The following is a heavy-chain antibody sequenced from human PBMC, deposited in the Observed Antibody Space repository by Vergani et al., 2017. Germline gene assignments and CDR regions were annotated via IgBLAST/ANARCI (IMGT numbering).Heavy chain of an antibody. Sequence: QVQLQESGPGLVKPSETLSLTCTVSGYSISSGYYWGWIRQPPXKGLEWIGSIYHSGSTYYNPSLKMRVTISVDTSKNQFSLKLSSVTAADTAVYYCARDSPDYYGSGSYEYNWFDPWGQGTLVTVSS. J-gene: IGHJ5*02. V-gene: IGHV4-38-2*02. D-gene: IGHD3-10*01. CDR3: ARDSPDYYGSGSYEYNWFDP. CDR2: IYHSGST. CDR1: GYSISSGYY.